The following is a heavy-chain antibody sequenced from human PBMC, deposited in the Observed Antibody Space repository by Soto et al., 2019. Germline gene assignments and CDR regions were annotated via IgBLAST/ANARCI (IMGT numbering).Heavy chain of an antibody. V-gene: IGHV4-30-2*01. Sequence: PSETLSLTWAVSGGSISSGGYSWSWIRQPPGKGLEWIGYIYHSGSTYYNPSLKSRVTISVDRSKNQFSLKLSSVTAADTAVYYCASSHAGAHITAAVHWGQGTLVTVSS. J-gene: IGHJ4*02. CDR2: IYHSGST. CDR3: ASSHAGAHITAAVH. CDR1: GGSISSGGYS. D-gene: IGHD6-13*01.